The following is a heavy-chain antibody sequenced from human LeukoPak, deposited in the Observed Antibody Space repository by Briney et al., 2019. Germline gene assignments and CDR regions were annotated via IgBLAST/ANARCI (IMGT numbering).Heavy chain of an antibody. D-gene: IGHD5-24*01. Sequence: GRSLRLSCSAAGLTFSNNAMHWVRRAPGRRLEYVSGISGNGDSTYYPDSVKGRFTISRDNSKNTLYLQMSSLRAEDTALYYCVQDWVATIVVPRHFDHWGPGTLVTVSS. CDR2: ISGNGDST. J-gene: IGHJ4*02. CDR1: GLTFSNNA. V-gene: IGHV3-64D*09. CDR3: VQDWVATIVVPRHFDH.